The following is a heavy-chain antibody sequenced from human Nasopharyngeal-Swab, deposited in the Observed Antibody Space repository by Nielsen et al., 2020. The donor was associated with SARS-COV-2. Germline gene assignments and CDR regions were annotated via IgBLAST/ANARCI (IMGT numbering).Heavy chain of an antibody. D-gene: IGHD1-26*01. J-gene: IGHJ5*02. CDR1: GFTFSNAW. CDR3: TTDRGSGSFWFDP. V-gene: IGHV3-15*01. CDR2: IKSKTDGGTT. Sequence: GESLKISCAASGFTFSNAWMSWVRRAPGKGLEWVGRIKSKTDGGTTDYAAPVKGRFTISRDDSKNTLYLQMNSLKTEDTAVYYCTTDRGSGSFWFDPWGQGTLVTVSS.